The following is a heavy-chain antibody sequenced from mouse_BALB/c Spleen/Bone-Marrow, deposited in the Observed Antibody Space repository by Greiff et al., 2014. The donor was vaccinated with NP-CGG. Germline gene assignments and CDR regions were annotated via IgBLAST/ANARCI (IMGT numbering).Heavy chain of an antibody. J-gene: IGHJ4*01. Sequence: EVQLVESGGGLVQPGGSLKLSCAASGFTFRSYTMSWVRQTPEKRLEWVAYISNGGGSTYYPDTVKGRFTISRDNAKNTLYLQMSSLKSEDTAMYYCARHGYYGSRAMDYWGQGTSVTVSS. CDR1: GFTFRSYT. CDR2: ISNGGGST. D-gene: IGHD1-1*01. CDR3: ARHGYYGSRAMDY. V-gene: IGHV5-12-2*01.